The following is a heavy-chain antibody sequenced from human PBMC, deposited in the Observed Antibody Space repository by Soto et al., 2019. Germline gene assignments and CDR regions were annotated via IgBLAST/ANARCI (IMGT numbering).Heavy chain of an antibody. CDR1: VFTFTSYS. CDR2: ISSTTNYI. CDR3: ARESEDLTSNFDY. Sequence: WWSLRLSCSASVFTFTSYSMNWVRQAPGKGLEWVSSISSTTNYIYYGDSMKGRFTISRDNAKNSLYLEMNGLRAEDTAVYYCARESEDLTSNFDYWGQGTLVTVSS. V-gene: IGHV3-21*06. J-gene: IGHJ4*02.